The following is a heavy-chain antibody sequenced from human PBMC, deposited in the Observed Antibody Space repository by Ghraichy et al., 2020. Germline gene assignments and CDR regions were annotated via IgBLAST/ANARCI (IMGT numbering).Heavy chain of an antibody. V-gene: IGHV4-34*01. J-gene: IGHJ6*02. CDR3: ARGLSHYYYYGMDV. CDR1: GGSFSGYY. Sequence: SETLSLTCAVYGGSFSGYYWSWIRQPPGKGLEWIGEINHSGSTNYNPSLKSRVTISVDTSKNQFSLKLSSVTAEDTAVYYCARGLSHYYYYGMDVWGQGTTVTVSS. CDR2: INHSGST.